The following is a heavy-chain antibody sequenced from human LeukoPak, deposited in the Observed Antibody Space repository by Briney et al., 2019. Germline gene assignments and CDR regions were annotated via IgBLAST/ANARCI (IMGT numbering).Heavy chain of an antibody. CDR2: MNPNSGNT. CDR3: ARGRGYHNFWSGYYIL. J-gene: IGHJ4*02. V-gene: IGHV1-8*03. Sequence: GASVKVSCKASGYTFTSYDINWVRQATGQGLEWMGWMNPNSGNTGYAQKFQGRVTITRNTSISTAYMELSSLRSEDTAVYYCARGRGYHNFWSGYYILWGQGTLVTVSS. D-gene: IGHD3-3*01. CDR1: GYTFTSYD.